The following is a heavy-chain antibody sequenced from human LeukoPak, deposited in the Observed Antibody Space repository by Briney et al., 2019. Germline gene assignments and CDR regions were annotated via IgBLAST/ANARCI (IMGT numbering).Heavy chain of an antibody. J-gene: IGHJ4*02. CDR3: ARALWLRNPPFPRYYFDY. Sequence: PSETLSLTCAVYGGSFSGYYWSWIRQPPGKGLEWIGEINHSGSTNYNPSLKSRVTISVDTSKNQFSLKLSSVTAADTAVYYCARALWLRNPPFPRYYFDYWGQGTQVTVSS. V-gene: IGHV4-34*01. CDR1: GGSFSGYY. D-gene: IGHD5-18*01. CDR2: INHSGST.